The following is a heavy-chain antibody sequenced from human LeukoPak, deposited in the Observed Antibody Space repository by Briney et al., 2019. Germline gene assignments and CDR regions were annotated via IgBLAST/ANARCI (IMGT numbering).Heavy chain of an antibody. Sequence: GGSLRLSCEASGFTFGAHAMNWIRQTPGKGLEWLSVISGDVQITTYASSVKGRFTISRDNSKNTLYLEMNSLRVDDTAIYYCAKDGYYSSANHFARLHFDLWGRGTRVTVSS. CDR2: ISGDVQIT. D-gene: IGHD3-3*01. J-gene: IGHJ2*01. V-gene: IGHV3-23*01. CDR1: GFTFGAHA. CDR3: AKDGYYSSANHFARLHFDL.